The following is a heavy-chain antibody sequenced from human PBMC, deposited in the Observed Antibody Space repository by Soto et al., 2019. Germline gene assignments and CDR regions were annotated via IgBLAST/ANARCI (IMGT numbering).Heavy chain of an antibody. V-gene: IGHV3-53*01. J-gene: IGHJ5*02. CDR3: ARLGPYAPGSYSFRYNWFDP. D-gene: IGHD3-10*01. CDR2: IYSGGST. CDR1: GFSVSSSH. Sequence: EVPLVDSGGGLTQPGGSLRLSCAASGFSVSSSHMNWVRQAPGKGLEWVSVIYSGGSTYYAVSVKGRFSISRDNSKNTVYLQMNSLRAEDTAVYYCARLGPYAPGSYSFRYNWFDPWGQGTQVTVSS.